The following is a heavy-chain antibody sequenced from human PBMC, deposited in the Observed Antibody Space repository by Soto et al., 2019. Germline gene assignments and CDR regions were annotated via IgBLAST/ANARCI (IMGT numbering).Heavy chain of an antibody. J-gene: IGHJ4*02. Sequence: SETLSLTCAVSGGSISSGGYSWSWIRQPPGKGLEWIGYIYHSGSTYYNPSLKSRVTISVDRSKNQFSLKLSSVTAADTAVYYCARENNVLPGGYGRNFDYWGQGTLVTVSS. CDR1: GGSISSGGYS. V-gene: IGHV4-30-2*01. CDR2: IYHSGST. CDR3: ARENNVLPGGYGRNFDY. D-gene: IGHD3-10*01.